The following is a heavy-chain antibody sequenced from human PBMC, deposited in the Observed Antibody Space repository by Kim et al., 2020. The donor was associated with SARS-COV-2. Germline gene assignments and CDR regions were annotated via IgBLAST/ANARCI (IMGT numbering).Heavy chain of an antibody. Sequence: GGSLRLSCAASGFTFSSYAMSWVRQAPGKGLEWVSAISGSGGSTYYADSVKGRFTISRDNSKNTLYLQMNSLRAEDTAVYYCAKYSSSWSTFYYGMDVWGQGTTVTVSS. CDR1: GFTFSSYA. D-gene: IGHD6-13*01. CDR2: ISGSGGST. J-gene: IGHJ6*02. CDR3: AKYSSSWSTFYYGMDV. V-gene: IGHV3-23*01.